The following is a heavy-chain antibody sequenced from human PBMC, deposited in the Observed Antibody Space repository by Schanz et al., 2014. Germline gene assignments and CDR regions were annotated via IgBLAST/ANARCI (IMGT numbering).Heavy chain of an antibody. J-gene: IGHJ4*02. V-gene: IGHV3-23*04. CDR3: AKDCPSDYGDHCFDF. CDR2: ISGRGGRT. D-gene: IGHD4-17*01. Sequence: VQLVESGGGLVQPGGSLRLSCETSGFTFSNHAMSWVRQAPGKGLEWVSAISGRGGRTYYADSVKGRFTISRDNSKNTLYLQMNSLRAEDTAVYYCAKDCPSDYGDHCFDFWGQGTLVTVSS. CDR1: GFTFSNHA.